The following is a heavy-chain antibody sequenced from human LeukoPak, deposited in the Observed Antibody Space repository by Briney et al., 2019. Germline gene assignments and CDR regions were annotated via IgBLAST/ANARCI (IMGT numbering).Heavy chain of an antibody. V-gene: IGHV3-21*01. D-gene: IGHD6-13*01. J-gene: IGHJ4*02. CDR1: GFTFSSYS. Sequence: GGSLRLSCAASGFTFSSYSMNWVRQAPGKGLEWVSSISSSSSYIYYADSVKGRFTISRDNAKNSLYLQMNSLRAEDTAVYYCARVKKAAADTSCDYWGQGTLVTVSS. CDR2: ISSSSSYI. CDR3: ARVKKAAADTSCDY.